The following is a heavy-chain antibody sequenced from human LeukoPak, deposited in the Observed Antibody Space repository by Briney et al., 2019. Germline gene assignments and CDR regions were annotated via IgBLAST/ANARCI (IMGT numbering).Heavy chain of an antibody. V-gene: IGHV3-30*04. CDR1: GFTFSSYA. J-gene: IGHJ4*02. Sequence: PGRSLRLSCAASGFTFSSYAMHWVRQAPGKGLEWVAVISCDGSNKYYADSVKGRFTISRDNSKNTLHLQMNSLRAEDTAVYYCARPGYLVVQGYFDYWGQGTLVTVSS. CDR3: ARPGYLVVQGYFDY. CDR2: ISCDGSNK. D-gene: IGHD2-15*01.